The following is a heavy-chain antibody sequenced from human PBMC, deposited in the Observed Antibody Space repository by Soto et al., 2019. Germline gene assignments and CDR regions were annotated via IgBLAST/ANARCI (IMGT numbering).Heavy chain of an antibody. Sequence: WTWIRQHPGKGLEWIGYIYYSGGTYYNPSLESRVAMSVDTSKNQFSLKLNSVTAADTAVYYCARAMVRGVLGYWGQGILDTVSS. J-gene: IGHJ4*02. V-gene: IGHV4-31*02. D-gene: IGHD3-10*01. CDR3: ARAMVRGVLGY. CDR2: IYYSGGT.